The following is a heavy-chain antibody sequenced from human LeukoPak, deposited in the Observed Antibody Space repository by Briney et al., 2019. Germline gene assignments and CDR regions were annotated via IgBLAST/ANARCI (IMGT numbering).Heavy chain of an antibody. CDR3: ARGISYYERSGNHGYFDY. J-gene: IGHJ4*02. CDR1: GFSFSNYW. D-gene: IGHD3-22*01. V-gene: IGHV3-74*01. Sequence: PGGSLRLSCAVSGFSFSNYWMHWVRQVPGKGLVWDSRISGHASSTSYADSVKGRFTISRDNAKNTLYLQMDSLSAEDTAVYYCARGISYYERSGNHGYFDYWGQGTLVPVSS. CDR2: ISGHASST.